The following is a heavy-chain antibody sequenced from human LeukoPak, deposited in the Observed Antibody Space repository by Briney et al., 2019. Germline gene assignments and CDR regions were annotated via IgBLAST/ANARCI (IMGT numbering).Heavy chain of an antibody. J-gene: IGHJ4*02. CDR2: ISGGST. CDR1: GFTVSSNE. CDR3: AREKTYYYDSSGYPALDY. D-gene: IGHD3-22*01. V-gene: IGHV3-38-3*01. Sequence: GGSLRLSCAASGFTVSSNEMSWVRQAPGKGLEWVSSISGGSTYYADSRKGRFTISRDNSKNTLHLQMNSLRAEDTAVYYCAREKTYYYDSSGYPALDYWGQGTLVTVSS.